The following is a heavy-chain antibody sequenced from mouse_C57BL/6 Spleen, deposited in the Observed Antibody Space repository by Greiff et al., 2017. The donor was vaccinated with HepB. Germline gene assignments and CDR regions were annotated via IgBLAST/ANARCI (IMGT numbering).Heavy chain of an antibody. V-gene: IGHV1-4*01. D-gene: IGHD2-3*01. CDR1: GYTFTSYT. J-gene: IGHJ2*01. Sequence: QVQLKQSGAELARPGASVKMSCKASGYTFTSYTMHWVKQRPGQGLEWIGYINPSSGYTKYNQKFKDKATLTADKSSSTAYMQLSSLTSEDSAVYYCAGGMDGYYLLFDYWGQGTTLTVSS. CDR2: INPSSGYT. CDR3: AGGMDGYYLLFDY.